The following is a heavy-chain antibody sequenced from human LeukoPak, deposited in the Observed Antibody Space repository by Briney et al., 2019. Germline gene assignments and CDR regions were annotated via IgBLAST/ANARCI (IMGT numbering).Heavy chain of an antibody. D-gene: IGHD3-10*01. CDR3: ALWFGELLRFDP. V-gene: IGHV4-34*01. Sequence: SETLSLTCAVYGGSFSGYYWSWIRQPPGKGLEWIGSIYYSGSTYYNPSLKSRVTISVDTSKNQFSLKLSSVTAADTAVYYCALWFGELLRFDPWGQGTLVTVSS. CDR1: GGSFSGYY. CDR2: IYYSGST. J-gene: IGHJ5*02.